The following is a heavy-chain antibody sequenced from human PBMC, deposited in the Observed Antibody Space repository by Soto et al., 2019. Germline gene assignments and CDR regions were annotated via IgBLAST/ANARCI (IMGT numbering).Heavy chain of an antibody. CDR2: INSDGSTK. CDR1: GFTFSTYW. V-gene: IGHV3-74*01. CDR3: ARVSISAAATGFDY. Sequence: GSLRLSFAASGFTFSTYWMHWVRQAPGKGLVWVSRINSDGSTKNYADSVKGRFTISRDNSKNTLSLQMNSLRAEDTAVYYSARVSISAAATGFDYWGLGTLVTVSS. D-gene: IGHD6-13*01. J-gene: IGHJ4*02.